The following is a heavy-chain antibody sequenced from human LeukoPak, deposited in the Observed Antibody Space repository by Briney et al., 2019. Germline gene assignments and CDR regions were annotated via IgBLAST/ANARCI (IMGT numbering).Heavy chain of an antibody. CDR3: ARDKGRWLQFATGMDV. CDR2: ITGGDST. D-gene: IGHD5-24*01. V-gene: IGHV3-23*01. Sequence: GGSLRLSCAGSGFPFSSYPISWVRQPPGKGLEWVSAITGGDSTYSADSVKGRFTISRDNSKNTLYLQMNSLRAEDTAVYYCARDKGRWLQFATGMDVWGQGTTVTVSS. CDR1: GFPFSSYP. J-gene: IGHJ6*02.